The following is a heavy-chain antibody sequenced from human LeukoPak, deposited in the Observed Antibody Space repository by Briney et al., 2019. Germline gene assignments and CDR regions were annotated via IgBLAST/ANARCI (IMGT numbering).Heavy chain of an antibody. D-gene: IGHD2-2*02. J-gene: IGHJ6*02. CDR1: GFTFSSYS. CDR3: ARDGGLLYDSFHYYYYGMDV. Sequence: PGGSLRLSCAASGFTFSSYSMNWVRQAPGKGLEWVSSISSSSNYIFYADSVKDRFTISRDNARNSLYLQMNSLRAEDTAVYYCARDGGLLYDSFHYYYYGMDVWGQGTTVTVSS. CDR2: ISSSSNYI. V-gene: IGHV3-21*01.